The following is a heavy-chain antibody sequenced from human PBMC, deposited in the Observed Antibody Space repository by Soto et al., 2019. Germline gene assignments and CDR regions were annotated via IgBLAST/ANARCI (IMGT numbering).Heavy chain of an antibody. V-gene: IGHV3-23*01. J-gene: IGHJ4*02. CDR3: AGAPSWGIADY. Sequence: PGGSLRLSCAASGFTFSTYAMSWVRQAPGKGLEWVSAISAGGGSTYCADSVKGRFTISRDNSINTLYLQMISLRAEDTAVYYCAGAPSWGIADYWGQGTLVTVSS. D-gene: IGHD6-13*01. CDR2: ISAGGGST. CDR1: GFTFSTYA.